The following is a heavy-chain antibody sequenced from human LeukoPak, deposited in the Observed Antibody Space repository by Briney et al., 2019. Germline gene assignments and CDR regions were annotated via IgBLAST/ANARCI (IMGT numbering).Heavy chain of an antibody. Sequence: MSSETLSLTCAVYGGSFSGYYWSWIRQPPGKGLEWIGEINHSGSTNYNPSLKSRVTISIDTSKNQLSLKLSSVTAADTAVYYCARDYYDSSGSNLNWFDPWGQGTLVTVSS. CDR3: ARDYYDSSGSNLNWFDP. V-gene: IGHV4-34*01. D-gene: IGHD3-22*01. J-gene: IGHJ5*02. CDR1: GGSFSGYY. CDR2: INHSGST.